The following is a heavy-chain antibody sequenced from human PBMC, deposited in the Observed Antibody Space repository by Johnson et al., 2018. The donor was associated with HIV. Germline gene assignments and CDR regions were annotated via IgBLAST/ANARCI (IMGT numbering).Heavy chain of an antibody. V-gene: IGHV3-30-3*01. CDR1: GFTFSNFA. D-gene: IGHD3-10*01. CDR3: AKDSSVLLCFDI. Sequence: QVLLVESGGGVVQPGRSLRLSCAASGFTFSNFALHWVRQAPGKGLEWVAIISYDGNNKYYADSVKGRFTISRDNSKNTLYLQMNSLRAEDTAVYYCAKDSSVLLCFDIWGQGTMVTVSS. J-gene: IGHJ3*02. CDR2: ISYDGNNK.